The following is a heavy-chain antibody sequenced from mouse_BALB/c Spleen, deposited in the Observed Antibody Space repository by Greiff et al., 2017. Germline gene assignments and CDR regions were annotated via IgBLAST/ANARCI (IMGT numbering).Heavy chain of an antibody. CDR3: ARREDY. V-gene: IGHV5-12-2*01. J-gene: IGHJ4*01. CDR1: GFTFSSYT. CDR2: ISNGGGST. Sequence: EVKVVESGGGLVQPGGSLKLSCAASGFTFSSYTMSWVRQTPEKRLEWVAYISNGGGSTYYPDTVKGRFTISRDNAKNTLYLQMSSLKSEDTAMYYCARREDYWGQGTSVTVSS.